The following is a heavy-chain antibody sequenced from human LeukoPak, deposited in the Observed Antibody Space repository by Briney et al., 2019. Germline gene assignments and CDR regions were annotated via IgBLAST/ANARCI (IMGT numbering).Heavy chain of an antibody. J-gene: IGHJ4*02. CDR1: GYSFSTHW. Sequence: GESLKISCKGSGYSFSTHWIGWVRQMPGKGLEWMGIIYPGDSDTRYGPSFQGQVTISADKSISTAYLQWSSLKASDTAMYYCARPRAAVGATIDYWGQGTLVTVSS. V-gene: IGHV5-51*01. CDR3: ARPRAAVGATIDY. D-gene: IGHD1-26*01. CDR2: IYPGDSDT.